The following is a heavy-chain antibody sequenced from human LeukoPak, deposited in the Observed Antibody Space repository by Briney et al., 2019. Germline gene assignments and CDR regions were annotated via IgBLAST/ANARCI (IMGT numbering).Heavy chain of an antibody. V-gene: IGHV3-23*01. Sequence: PGGSLRLSCAASGFSLSAYAMSWVRQAPGKGLEWVSGIGASGLNTYYADTVKGRLTISRDNSNNAVYLQLYSLRVDDTAVYYCAKNWDDYDSSGPIDHWGQGALVTVSS. CDR1: GFSLSAYA. J-gene: IGHJ4*02. CDR2: IGASGLNT. D-gene: IGHD3-22*01. CDR3: AKNWDDYDSSGPIDH.